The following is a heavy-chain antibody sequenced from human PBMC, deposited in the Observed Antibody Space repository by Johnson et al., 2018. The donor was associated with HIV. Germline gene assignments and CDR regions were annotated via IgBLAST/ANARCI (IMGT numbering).Heavy chain of an antibody. CDR3: AKGDYYDSSDIRGDAFDI. Sequence: QVQLVESGGGVVQPGRSLRLSCAASGFSFNYYGMHWVRQAPGKGLEWVAVISYDGSNKYYADSVKGRFTISRDNSKNTLYLQMNSLRAEDTAVYYFAKGDYYDSSDIRGDAFDIWGQGTMVTVSS. J-gene: IGHJ3*02. CDR1: GFSFNYYG. D-gene: IGHD3-22*01. V-gene: IGHV3-30*18. CDR2: ISYDGSNK.